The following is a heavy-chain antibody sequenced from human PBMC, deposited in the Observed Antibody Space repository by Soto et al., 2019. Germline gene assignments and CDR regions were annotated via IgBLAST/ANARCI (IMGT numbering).Heavy chain of an antibody. D-gene: IGHD6-13*01. J-gene: IGHJ4*02. CDR1: GFTFSSYA. CDR3: PSPNSSSWAFDY. CDR2: ISYDGSNK. V-gene: IGHV3-30-3*01. Sequence: QVQLVESGGGVVQPGRSLRLSCAASGFTFSSYAMHWVRQAPGKGLEWVAVISYDGSNKYYADSVKGRFTISRDNSKNTLYLQMNSLRAEDTAVYYCPSPNSSSWAFDYWGQGTLVTVSS.